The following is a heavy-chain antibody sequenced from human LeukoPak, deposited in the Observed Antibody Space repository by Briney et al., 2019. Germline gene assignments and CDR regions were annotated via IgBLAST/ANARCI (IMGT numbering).Heavy chain of an antibody. Sequence: GGSLRLSCAASGFTFSSYGMHWVRQAPGKGLEWVAAIWYDGSTQYYADSVKGRFTISRDNSKNTLYLQMDSLRAEDTAVYYCARAGYCSGGSCYGSDYWGQGTLVSASA. CDR2: IWYDGSTQ. CDR1: GFTFSSYG. J-gene: IGHJ4*02. CDR3: ARAGYCSGGSCYGSDY. V-gene: IGHV3-33*01. D-gene: IGHD2-15*01.